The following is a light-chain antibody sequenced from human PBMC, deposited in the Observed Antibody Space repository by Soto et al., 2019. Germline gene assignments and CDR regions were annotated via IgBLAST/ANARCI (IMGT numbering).Light chain of an antibody. CDR1: QSISSN. CDR2: RTS. CDR3: QQYNNWPRAT. Sequence: EIVMTHSPATLSVSQGERATLSCRASQSISSNLAWYQQKPGQAPRLLMFRTSSRATGFPARFSGSGSGTEFNLTISSLQSEDFGVYYCQQYNNWPRATFGGGTKVDI. J-gene: IGKJ4*01. V-gene: IGKV3-15*01.